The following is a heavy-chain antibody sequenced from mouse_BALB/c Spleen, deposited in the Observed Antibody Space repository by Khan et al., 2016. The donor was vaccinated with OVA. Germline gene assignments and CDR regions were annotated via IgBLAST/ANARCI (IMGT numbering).Heavy chain of an antibody. CDR1: GFSITSGYG. CDR2: ISYSGST. Sequence: EVQLQESGPGLVQPSQSLSLTCTVTGFSITSGYGWNWIRQFPGNKLEWMGYISYSGSTNYHQCLKSRITITRDTSKNTFFLQLNYVTTEDTATYYCARTARIKYWGQGTTLTVSS. D-gene: IGHD1-2*01. CDR3: ARTARIKY. J-gene: IGHJ2*01. V-gene: IGHV3-2*02.